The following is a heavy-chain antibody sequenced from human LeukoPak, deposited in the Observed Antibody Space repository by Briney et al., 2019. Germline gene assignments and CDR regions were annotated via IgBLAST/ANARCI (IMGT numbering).Heavy chain of an antibody. J-gene: IGHJ6*03. CDR1: GYTFTSYA. CDR3: ARGEGGGQSSSSYYYYYYMDV. D-gene: IGHD6-6*01. CDR2: INTNTGNP. V-gene: IGHV7-4-1*02. Sequence: ASVKVSCKASGYTFTSYAMNWVRQAPGQGLEWMGWINTNTGNPTYAQGFTGRFVFSLDTSVSTAYLQISSLKAEDTAVYYCARGEGGGQSSSSYYYYYYMDVWGKGTTVTVSS.